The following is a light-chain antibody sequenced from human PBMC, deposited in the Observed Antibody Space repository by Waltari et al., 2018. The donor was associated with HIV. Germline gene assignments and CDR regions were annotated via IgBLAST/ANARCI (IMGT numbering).Light chain of an antibody. V-gene: IGLV6-57*03. J-gene: IGLJ3*02. Sequence: NFMLTQPHSVSESPGKTVTISCTRSSGSVASNYVQWFQQRPGSAPATILYEPCQRPSGVPDRFSGIIDKSSNSASLTISGVKTEDEADYYCQSFDTDDHWVFGGGTRLTVL. CDR3: QSFDTDDHWV. CDR2: EPC. CDR1: SGSVASNY.